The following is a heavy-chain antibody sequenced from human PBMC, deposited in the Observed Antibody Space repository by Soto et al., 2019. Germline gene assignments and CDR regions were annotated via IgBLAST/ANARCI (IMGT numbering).Heavy chain of an antibody. D-gene: IGHD6-19*01. V-gene: IGHV3-23*01. CDR3: AKAGFSSGQSDY. Sequence: EVQLLESGGGLVQPGGSLRLSCSGSRFTFSSYAMSWVRQAPGKGLEWVSTISGDGGTINYADSVKGRFTISRDNSRNMVYLQKISLRTEDTATYHCAKAGFSSGQSDYWGQGTLVTVSS. J-gene: IGHJ4*02. CDR2: ISGDGGTI. CDR1: RFTFSSYA.